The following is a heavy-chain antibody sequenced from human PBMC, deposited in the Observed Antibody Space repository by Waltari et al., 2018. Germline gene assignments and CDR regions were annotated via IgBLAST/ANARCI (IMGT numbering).Heavy chain of an antibody. CDR2: IFYSGST. Sequence: QLQLQESGPGLVKPSETLSLSCTVSGDSVSTSGYYWTWIRQPPGKGLEWIGTIFYSGSTYHNPPFKTRVTMAVDTSKNQFSLNLSSVTAAYTAVYYCARRGDSDFDYYFDSWGQGTLVTVSA. CDR1: GDSVSTSGYY. V-gene: IGHV4-39*01. CDR3: ARRGDSDFDYYFDS. J-gene: IGHJ4*02. D-gene: IGHD3-9*01.